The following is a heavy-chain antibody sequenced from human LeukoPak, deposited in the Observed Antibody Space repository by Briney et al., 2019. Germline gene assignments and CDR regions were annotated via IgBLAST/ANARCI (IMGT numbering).Heavy chain of an antibody. CDR2: ISYDGSNE. V-gene: IGHV3-30*03. D-gene: IGHD3-3*01. Sequence: PGGSLRLSCAASGFTFSSYGMHWVRQAPGKGLEWVALISYDGSNEYYADSVRGRFTISRDNSKFTLYMQMNSLRAEDTAVYYCAREGYDFWSGNVMYYYYGMDVWGQGTTVTVSS. CDR1: GFTFSSYG. J-gene: IGHJ6*02. CDR3: AREGYDFWSGNVMYYYYGMDV.